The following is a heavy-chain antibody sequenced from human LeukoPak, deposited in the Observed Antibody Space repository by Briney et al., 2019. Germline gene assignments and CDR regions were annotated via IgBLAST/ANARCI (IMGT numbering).Heavy chain of an antibody. CDR1: GFTFSRYW. J-gene: IGHJ4*02. CDR2: IKQDGSEK. V-gene: IGHV3-7*01. D-gene: IGHD5-12*01. CDR3: ARDPSLADSGYDFGDY. Sequence: GGSLRLSCAASGFTFSRYWMSWVRQAPGKGLEWVANIKQDGSEKYYVDSVKGRFTISRDNAKNSLYLQMNSLRAEDTAVYYCARDPSLADSGYDFGDYWGQGTLVTVSS.